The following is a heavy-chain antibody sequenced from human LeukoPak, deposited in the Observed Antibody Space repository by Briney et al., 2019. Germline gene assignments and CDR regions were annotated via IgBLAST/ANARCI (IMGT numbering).Heavy chain of an antibody. Sequence: PGGSLRLPCAASGFTFSSYAMSWVRQAPGKGLEWVSSITSSSSYTFYADSVKGRFTISRDNAKNSLYLQMNSLRAEDTAVYYCARDLSYSGWGEPGDYWGQGTLVTVSS. V-gene: IGHV3-21*01. D-gene: IGHD6-19*01. CDR1: GFTFSSYA. J-gene: IGHJ4*02. CDR3: ARDLSYSGWGEPGDY. CDR2: ITSSSSYT.